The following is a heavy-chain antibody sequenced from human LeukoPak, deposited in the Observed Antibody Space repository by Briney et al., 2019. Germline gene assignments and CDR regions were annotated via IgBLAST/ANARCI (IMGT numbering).Heavy chain of an antibody. CDR3: VRDFGSYYFDY. Sequence: PGGSLRLSCAASGFTFDDYAMHWVRQAPGKGLEWVSGISWNSGSIGYADSVKGRFTISRDNAKNLLDLQMNSLRAEDTAVYYCVRDFGSYYFDYWGQGTLVTVSS. J-gene: IGHJ4*02. CDR1: GFTFDDYA. V-gene: IGHV3-9*01. D-gene: IGHD3-10*01. CDR2: ISWNSGSI.